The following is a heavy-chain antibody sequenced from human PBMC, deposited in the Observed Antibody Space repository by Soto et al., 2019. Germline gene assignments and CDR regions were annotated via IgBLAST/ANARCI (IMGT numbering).Heavy chain of an antibody. CDR3: SRYCSNSDCRHLFYFDS. J-gene: IGHJ4*02. D-gene: IGHD2-2*01. CDR2: AHFSGTT. V-gene: IGHV4-61*01. Sequence: QVQLQESGPGLVKPSETLSLTCTVPGDSIFNGMYYWSWIRESPGKGLEWIGNAHFSGTTIYNPSLKCRVPMAVHMSTNQVSLRVTSVTAEDTAVYYCSRYCSNSDCRHLFYFDSWGQGTLVTVSS. CDR1: GDSIFNGMYY.